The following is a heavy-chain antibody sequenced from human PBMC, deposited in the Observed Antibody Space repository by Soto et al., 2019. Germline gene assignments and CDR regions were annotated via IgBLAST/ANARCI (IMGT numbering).Heavy chain of an antibody. D-gene: IGHD2-15*01. CDR3: AQVRGVVALDGYFDC. Sequence: EVQLLESGGGLVQPGGSLRLACVASGFTFSSYAMTSVRQAPGKGLEWVSGISGSGGSTYYADSVKGRFTISRDNSKNTLYLQMNSLRAEDTAVYFCAQVRGVVALDGYFDCWGQGTLVTVSS. V-gene: IGHV3-23*01. J-gene: IGHJ4*02. CDR1: GFTFSSYA. CDR2: ISGSGGST.